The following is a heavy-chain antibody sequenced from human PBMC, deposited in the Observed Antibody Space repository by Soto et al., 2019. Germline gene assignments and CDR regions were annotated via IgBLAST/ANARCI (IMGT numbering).Heavy chain of an antibody. CDR3: ARDAYYYGSGALGAFDI. J-gene: IGHJ3*02. CDR1: GGTFSSYA. Sequence: VQLVQSGAEVKKPGSSVKVSCKASGGTFSSYAISWVRQAPGQGLEWMGGIIPIFGTANYAQKFQGRVTITADESTSTAYMELSSLRSEDTAVYYCARDAYYYGSGALGAFDIWGQGTMVTVSS. CDR2: IIPIFGTA. V-gene: IGHV1-69*01. D-gene: IGHD3-10*01.